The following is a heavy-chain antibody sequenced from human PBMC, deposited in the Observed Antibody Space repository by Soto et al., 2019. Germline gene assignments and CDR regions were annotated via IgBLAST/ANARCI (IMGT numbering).Heavy chain of an antibody. CDR3: AREDWSGLFDY. V-gene: IGHV3-64*01. D-gene: IGHD3-9*01. CDR1: GFTFSSYA. CDR2: ISSNGGST. J-gene: IGHJ4*02. Sequence: GGSLRLSCAASGFTFSSYAMHWVRQAPGKGLEYVSAISSNGGSTYYANSVKGRFTISRDNSKNTLYLQMGSLRAEDMAVYYCAREDWSGLFDYWGQGTLVTVSS.